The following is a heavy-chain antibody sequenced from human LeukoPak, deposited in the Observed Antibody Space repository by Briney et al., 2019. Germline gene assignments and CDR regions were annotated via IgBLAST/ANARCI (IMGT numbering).Heavy chain of an antibody. D-gene: IGHD3-22*01. CDR3: TRMDDTSGKNWFDP. CDR1: GFTFSDYW. J-gene: IGHJ5*02. CDR2: IDNDGSRT. Sequence: PGGSLRLSCAASGFTFSDYWMHWVRQAPGKGLVWVPRIDNDGSRTNYADSVRGRFTISRDNAKNTVYLQMNSLRAEDTAMYYCTRMDDTSGKNWFDPWGQGALVTVSS. V-gene: IGHV3-74*01.